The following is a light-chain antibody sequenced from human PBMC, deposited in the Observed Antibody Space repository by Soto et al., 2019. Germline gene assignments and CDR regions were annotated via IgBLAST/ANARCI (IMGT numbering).Light chain of an antibody. Sequence: EVVLTQSPGTLSLSPGERATLSCRASESVSSSFLAWYQQKPGQAPRLLIYGASSRATGIPDRFSGSGSGTDFTLTISRLEPEDFSVYYCQQMRFFGGGTKVEIK. CDR3: QQMRF. CDR1: ESVSSSF. CDR2: GAS. V-gene: IGKV3-20*01. J-gene: IGKJ4*01.